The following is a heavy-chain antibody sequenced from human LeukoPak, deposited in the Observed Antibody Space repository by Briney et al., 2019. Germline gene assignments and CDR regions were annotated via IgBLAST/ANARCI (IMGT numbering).Heavy chain of an antibody. CDR3: ARQETSSYNGAFDI. D-gene: IGHD1-26*01. V-gene: IGHV3-7*01. CDR2: IKKDGSEM. J-gene: IGHJ3*02. Sequence: GGSLRLSCEASGLIFSSYWMSWVRQAPGKGLEWVANIKKDGSEMYYVDSVKGRFTISRDNAKNSLYLQMNSLRADNTAVYHCARQETSSYNGAFDIWGQGTMVTVSS. CDR1: GLIFSSYW.